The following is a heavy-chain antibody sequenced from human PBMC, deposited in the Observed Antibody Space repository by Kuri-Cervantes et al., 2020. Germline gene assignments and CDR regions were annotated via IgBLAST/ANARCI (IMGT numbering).Heavy chain of an antibody. CDR3: AREDWLLGS. CDR2: INHSGST. Sequence: SETLSLTCAVYGGSFSGYYWSWIRQPPGKGLEWIGEINHSGSTNYNPSLKSRVTISVDTSKNQFSLKLSSVTAADTAVYYCAREDWLLGSWGQGTLVTVSS. J-gene: IGHJ4*02. D-gene: IGHD3/OR15-3a*01. CDR1: GGSFSGYY. V-gene: IGHV4-34*01.